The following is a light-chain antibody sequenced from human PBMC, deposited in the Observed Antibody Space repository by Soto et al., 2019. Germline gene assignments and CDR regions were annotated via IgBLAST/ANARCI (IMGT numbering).Light chain of an antibody. J-gene: IGKJ2*01. CDR1: QSVLYSSNNKNY. Sequence: DIVMTQSPDSLAVSLGERATINCKSSQSVLYSSNNKNYLGWYQQKPGQTPKLLIYWASTRDSGVPDRFSGSGSGTDYPLIIISLQAEDVAVYYCQQYYSPPYTFGQGTRLEIK. V-gene: IGKV4-1*01. CDR3: QQYYSPPYT. CDR2: WAS.